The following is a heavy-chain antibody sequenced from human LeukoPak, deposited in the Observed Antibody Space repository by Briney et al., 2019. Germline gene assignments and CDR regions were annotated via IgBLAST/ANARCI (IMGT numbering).Heavy chain of an antibody. CDR1: GGSISSYY. CDR2: IYYTGST. CDR3: ARGITIFGVVKTTERYMDV. D-gene: IGHD3-3*01. V-gene: IGHV4-59*08. J-gene: IGHJ6*03. Sequence: SETLSLTCTVSGGSISSYYWSWIRQPPGKGLEWIGYIYYTGSTNYNPSLKSRVTISVDTSKNQFSLKLSSVTAADTAVYYCARGITIFGVVKTTERYMDVWGKGTTVTVSS.